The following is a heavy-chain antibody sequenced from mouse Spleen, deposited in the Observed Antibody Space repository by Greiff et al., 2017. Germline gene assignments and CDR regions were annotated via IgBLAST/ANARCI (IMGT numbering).Heavy chain of an antibody. V-gene: IGHV1-76*01. Sequence: QVHLQQSGAELVRPGASVKLSCKASGYNFTDYYIDWVKQNPGKGLEWIARIYPGSGNTYYNEKFKGKATLTAEKSSSTAYMQLRRLTSEDSAVYFCARGENWAWFAYWGQGTLVTVSA. CDR1: GYNFTDYY. D-gene: IGHD4-1*01. CDR2: IYPGSGNT. CDR3: ARGENWAWFAY. J-gene: IGHJ3*01.